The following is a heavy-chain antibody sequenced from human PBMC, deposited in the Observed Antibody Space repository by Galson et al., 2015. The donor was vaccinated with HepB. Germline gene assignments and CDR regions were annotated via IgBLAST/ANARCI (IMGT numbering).Heavy chain of an antibody. Sequence: ETLSLTCTASGGSITGSRYYWGWIRQPPGKGLEWIGIINYSGSTYYNPSLKSRVTTSVDTSKNQFSLKLSSVTAADSAVYYCARAGMTTATTTEYYMDVWGKGTAVTVS. CDR1: GGSITGSRYY. D-gene: IGHD4-11*01. CDR2: INYSGST. J-gene: IGHJ6*03. V-gene: IGHV4-39*07. CDR3: ARAGMTTATTTEYYMDV.